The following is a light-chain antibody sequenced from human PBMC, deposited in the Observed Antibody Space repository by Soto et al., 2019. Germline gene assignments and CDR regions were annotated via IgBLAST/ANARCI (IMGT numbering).Light chain of an antibody. V-gene: IGLV2-14*03. J-gene: IGLJ2*01. Sequence: QSALTQPASVSGSPGQSITISCTGTSSDVGAYNFVSWYQQHPGKVPKLMIFDVSSRPSGVSDRFSGSKSGNTASLTISGLQAEDEGDYCCSSYTSSSTHVFGGGTKLTVL. CDR3: SSYTSSSTHV. CDR1: SSDVGAYNF. CDR2: DVS.